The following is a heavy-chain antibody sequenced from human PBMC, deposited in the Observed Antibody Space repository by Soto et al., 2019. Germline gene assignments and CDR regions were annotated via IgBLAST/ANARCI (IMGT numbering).Heavy chain of an antibody. D-gene: IGHD1-26*01. J-gene: IGHJ4*02. Sequence: PXGSLRLSFAASGFTFSSYALHWVRQAPGKGLEWVAVISYDGSNKYYADSVKGRFTISRDNSKNTPYLQMNSLRAEDTAVYYCARLVGATDDWGQGTLVTVSS. V-gene: IGHV3-30-3*01. CDR1: GFTFSSYA. CDR2: ISYDGSNK. CDR3: ARLVGATDD.